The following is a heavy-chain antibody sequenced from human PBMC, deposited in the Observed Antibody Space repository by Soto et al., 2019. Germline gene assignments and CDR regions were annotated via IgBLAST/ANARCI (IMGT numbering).Heavy chain of an antibody. V-gene: IGHV5-51*01. CDR2: IYPGDSDT. J-gene: IGHJ4*02. CDR3: ARQLGYCSGGSCYFDY. Sequence: ESLKVSGNGCGYRFASYWIVRVRQMPGKGLEWMGIIYPGDSDTRYSPSFQGQVTISADKSISTAYLQWSSLKASDTAMYYCARQLGYCSGGSCYFDYWGQGTLVTVSS. CDR1: GYRFASYW. D-gene: IGHD2-15*01.